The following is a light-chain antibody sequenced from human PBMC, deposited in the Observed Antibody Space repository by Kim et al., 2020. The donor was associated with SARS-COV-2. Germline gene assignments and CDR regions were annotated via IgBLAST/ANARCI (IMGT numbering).Light chain of an antibody. J-gene: IGKJ1*01. V-gene: IGKV1-16*02. Sequence: ASVGDRVTITCRASQDISNYLAWVQQKPGKAPKSLIYAESSLQSGVPSKFSGSGSGTDFTLTINSLQPEDFATYYCQQYTIYPPTFGQGTKVDIK. CDR2: AES. CDR1: QDISNY. CDR3: QQYTIYPPT.